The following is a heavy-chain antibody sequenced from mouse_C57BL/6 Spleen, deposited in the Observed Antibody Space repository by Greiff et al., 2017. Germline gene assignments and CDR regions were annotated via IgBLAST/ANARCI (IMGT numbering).Heavy chain of an antibody. CDR2: IYPGDGDT. CDR1: GYAFSSYW. V-gene: IGHV1-80*01. CDR3: ARESITTVVDAMDY. Sequence: QVHVKQSGAELVKPGASVKISCKASGYAFSSYWMNWVKQRPGKGLEWIGQIYPGDGDTNYNGKFKGKATLTADKSSSTAYMQLSSLTSEDSAVFFCARESITTVVDAMDYWGQGTSVTVSS. J-gene: IGHJ4*01. D-gene: IGHD1-1*01.